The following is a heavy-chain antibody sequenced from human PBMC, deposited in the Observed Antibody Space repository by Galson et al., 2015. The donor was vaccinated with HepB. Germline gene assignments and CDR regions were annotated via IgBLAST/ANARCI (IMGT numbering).Heavy chain of an antibody. Sequence: SCKASGYTFTSYYMHWVRQAPGQGLEWMGIINPSGGSTSYAQKFQGRVTMTRDTSTSTVYMELSSLRSEDTAVYYCARTNRITGTTVRAFDIWGQGTMVTVSS. CDR2: INPSGGST. D-gene: IGHD1-7*01. J-gene: IGHJ3*02. V-gene: IGHV1-46*01. CDR1: GYTFTSYY. CDR3: ARTNRITGTTVRAFDI.